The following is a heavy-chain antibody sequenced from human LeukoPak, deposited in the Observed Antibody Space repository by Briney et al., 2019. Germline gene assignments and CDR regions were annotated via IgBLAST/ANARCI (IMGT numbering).Heavy chain of an antibody. J-gene: IGHJ4*02. CDR1: GGSISSYY. CDR2: IYTSGST. CDR3: ARDGYDFWSGYGYFDY. D-gene: IGHD3-3*01. Sequence: SETLSLTRTVSGGSISSYYWSWIRQPAGKGLEWIGRIYTSGSTNYNPSLKSRVTMSVDTSKNQFSLKLSSVTAADTAVYYCARDGYDFWSGYGYFDYWGQGTLVTVSS. V-gene: IGHV4-4*07.